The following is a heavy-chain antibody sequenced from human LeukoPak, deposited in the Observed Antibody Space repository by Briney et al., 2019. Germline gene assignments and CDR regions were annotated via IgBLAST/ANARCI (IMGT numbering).Heavy chain of an antibody. J-gene: IGHJ6*04. CDR1: GFTFSSYD. V-gene: IGHV3-13*05. Sequence: GGSLRLSCAASGFTFSSYDMHWVRQATGKGLEWVSAIGTAGDPYYSGSVKGRFTISRENAKNSLYLQMNSLRAGDTAVYYCARGGYCSSTSCHDYYYYGMDVWGKGTTVTVSS. D-gene: IGHD2-2*03. CDR3: ARGGYCSSTSCHDYYYYGMDV. CDR2: IGTAGDP.